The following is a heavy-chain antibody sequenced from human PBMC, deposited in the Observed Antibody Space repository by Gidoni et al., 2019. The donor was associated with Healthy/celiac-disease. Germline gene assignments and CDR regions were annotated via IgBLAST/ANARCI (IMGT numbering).Heavy chain of an antibody. CDR3: ARVTYDFWSGEGVWFDP. Sequence: QLQLQESGPGLVMPSATLSLTCTVSGGSISRSDYYWGWIRQPPGKGWEWIGSSYYSGSTYYNPSLKSRVTTSADTSKNQFSLKLSSVTAADTAVYYCARVTYDFWSGEGVWFDPWGQGTLVTVS. CDR1: GGSISRSDYY. CDR2: SYYSGST. V-gene: IGHV4-39*01. J-gene: IGHJ5*02. D-gene: IGHD3-3*01.